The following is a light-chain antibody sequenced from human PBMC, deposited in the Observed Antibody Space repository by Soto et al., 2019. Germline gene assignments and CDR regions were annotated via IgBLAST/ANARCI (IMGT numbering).Light chain of an antibody. J-gene: IGLJ2*01. CDR1: SSDVGGYNY. V-gene: IGLV2-14*01. CDR2: DVG. CDR3: SSYTSSSRVV. Sequence: QSVLTQPASVSGSPGQSITISCTGTSSDVGGYNYVSWYQQHPGKAPKLMIYDVGNRPSGVSNRFSGSKSGNTASLTISGLQAEDEADYYCSSYTSSSRVVFGGGTQLTVL.